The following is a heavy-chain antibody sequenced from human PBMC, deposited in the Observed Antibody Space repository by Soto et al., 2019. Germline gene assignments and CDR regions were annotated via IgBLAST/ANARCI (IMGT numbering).Heavy chain of an antibody. D-gene: IGHD3-10*01. CDR1: GFAFNIYA. J-gene: IGHJ4*02. V-gene: IGHV3-30*09. Sequence: GGSLRLSSAASGFAFNIYAIHWVRQAPGKGREWVAVISHVGTNRYYTYSVSGRSAISIDKSKNKVYLEIDRLRANEPVVYYFARSSRVPTPDFDYWGQGTLVTVSS. CDR2: ISHVGTNR. CDR3: ARSSRVPTPDFDY.